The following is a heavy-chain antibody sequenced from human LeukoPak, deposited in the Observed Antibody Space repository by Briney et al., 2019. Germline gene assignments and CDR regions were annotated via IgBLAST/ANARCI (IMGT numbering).Heavy chain of an antibody. CDR1: GFTFSSYA. Sequence: PGGSLRLSCAASGFTFSSYAMGWVRQAPGKGLEWVSAISGSGGSTYYADSVKGRFTISRDNSKNTLYLQMNSLRAEDTAVYYCAKSSLYGDFPNDYWGQGTLVTVSS. CDR2: ISGSGGST. D-gene: IGHD4-17*01. CDR3: AKSSLYGDFPNDY. J-gene: IGHJ4*02. V-gene: IGHV3-23*01.